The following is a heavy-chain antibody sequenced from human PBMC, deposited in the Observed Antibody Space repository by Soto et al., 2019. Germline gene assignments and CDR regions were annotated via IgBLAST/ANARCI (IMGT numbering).Heavy chain of an antibody. J-gene: IGHJ4*02. CDR2: IYHSGST. D-gene: IGHD1-26*01. V-gene: IGHV4-30-2*01. CDR1: GGSISSGGYS. Sequence: QLQLQESGSGLVKPSQTLSLTCAVSGGSISSGGYSWSWIRQPPGKGLEWIGYIYHSGSTYYNPPLKSRVALSVDGSKSQFSLKLSAVTAADTAVYYCASVRLGGGSHFGYWGQGTLVTVSS. CDR3: ASVRLGGGSHFGY.